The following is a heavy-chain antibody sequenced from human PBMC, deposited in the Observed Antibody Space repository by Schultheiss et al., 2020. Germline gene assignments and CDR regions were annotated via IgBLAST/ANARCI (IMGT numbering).Heavy chain of an antibody. Sequence: GGSLRLSCSASGFTFSSYSMNWVRQAPGKGLEWVSYISSSGSTIYYADSVKGRFTISRDNAKNSLYLQMNSLRAEDTAVYYCATSAILGVAFDHWGQGTLVTVSS. CDR3: ATSAILGVAFDH. D-gene: IGHD3-3*01. CDR1: GFTFSSYS. J-gene: IGHJ4*02. CDR2: ISSSGSTI. V-gene: IGHV3-48*04.